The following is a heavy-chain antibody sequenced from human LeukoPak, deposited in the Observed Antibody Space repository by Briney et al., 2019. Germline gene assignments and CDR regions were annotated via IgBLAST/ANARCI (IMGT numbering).Heavy chain of an antibody. J-gene: IGHJ4*02. CDR1: GFTVSSNY. V-gene: IGHV3-66*01. CDR2: IYSGGTT. D-gene: IGHD3-10*01. CDR3: ARKSDSLMLRGGDC. Sequence: GGSLRLSCAASGFTVSSNYMTWVRQAPGKGLECVSIIYSGGTTYYADSVRGRFTISRDNSKNTLYLQMDRLRVEDTAVYYCARKSDSLMLRGGDCWGQGTLVTVSS.